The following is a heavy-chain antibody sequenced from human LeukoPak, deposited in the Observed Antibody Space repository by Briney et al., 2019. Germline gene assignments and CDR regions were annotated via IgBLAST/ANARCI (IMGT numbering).Heavy chain of an antibody. CDR2: IYPGDSDT. CDR3: ARQTGGMVRGTRSYYFDY. V-gene: IGHV5-51*01. CDR1: GYSFTSYW. Sequence: GESLKISCKGSGYSFTSYWIGWVRRMPGKGLEWMGIIYPGDSDTRYSPSFQGQVTISADKSISTAYLQWSSLKASDTAMYYCARQTGGMVRGTRSYYFDYWGQGTLVTVSS. J-gene: IGHJ4*02. D-gene: IGHD3-10*01.